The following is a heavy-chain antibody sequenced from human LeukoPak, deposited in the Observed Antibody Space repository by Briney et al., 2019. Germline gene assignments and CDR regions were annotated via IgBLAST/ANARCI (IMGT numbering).Heavy chain of an antibody. D-gene: IGHD4-17*01. CDR1: GGSISSGGYY. J-gene: IGHJ5*02. Sequence: SETLSLTCTVSGGSISSGGYYWSWIRQHPGKGLEWIGYIYYSGSTFYNPSLKSRVTISVDTSKNQFSLRLSSVTAADTAVYYCARAPLYGGHADWFDPWGQGTLVTVSS. V-gene: IGHV4-31*03. CDR2: IYYSGST. CDR3: ARAPLYGGHADWFDP.